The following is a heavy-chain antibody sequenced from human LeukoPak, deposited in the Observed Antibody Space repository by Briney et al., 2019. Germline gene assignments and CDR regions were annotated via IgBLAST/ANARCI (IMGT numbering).Heavy chain of an antibody. Sequence: GGSLRLSCAASGITFSSYSMHWVRQAPGKGLEWVSFISGSSSYIYYADSVKGRFTISRDNAKNSLYLQMNSLRAEDTAMYYCARTYDFGRGPPGDAFDNWGPGTLVTVSS. V-gene: IGHV3-21*01. D-gene: IGHD3-3*01. J-gene: IGHJ3*02. CDR3: ARTYDFGRGPPGDAFDN. CDR2: ISGSSSYI. CDR1: GITFSSYS.